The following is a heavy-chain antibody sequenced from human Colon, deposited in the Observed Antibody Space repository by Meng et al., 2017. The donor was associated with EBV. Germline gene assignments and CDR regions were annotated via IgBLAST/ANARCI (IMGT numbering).Heavy chain of an antibody. D-gene: IGHD1-26*01. V-gene: IGHV3-23*01. J-gene: IGHJ1*01. CDR3: AKGGGSSAAEYFQH. CDR1: GSTFTSYV. Sequence: VQLLESGGWLVQSGGSLGLSCAASGSTFTSYVMRWVRQAPGKGLEWVSTISGSGGTYYADSVKGRFTISRDNSKNTLYLQMNSLRAEDTAVYYCAKGGGSSAAEYFQHWGQGTLVTVSS. CDR2: ISGSGGT.